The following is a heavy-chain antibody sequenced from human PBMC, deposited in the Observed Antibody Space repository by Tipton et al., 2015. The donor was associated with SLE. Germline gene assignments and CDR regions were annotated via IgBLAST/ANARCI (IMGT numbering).Heavy chain of an antibody. Sequence: TLSLTCTVSGGSISSHYWSWIRQPPGKGLEWFGYIYYSGSINYNPSLKSRVTISVDTSKNQFSLRVTSVNAADTAVYYCARVLPLATAGALNAFDIWGQGTMVTVSS. J-gene: IGHJ3*02. CDR2: IYYSGSI. CDR1: GGSISSHY. D-gene: IGHD6-25*01. V-gene: IGHV4-59*11. CDR3: ARVLPLATAGALNAFDI.